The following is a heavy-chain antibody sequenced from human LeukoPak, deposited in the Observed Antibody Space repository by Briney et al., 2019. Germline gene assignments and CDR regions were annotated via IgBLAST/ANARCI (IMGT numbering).Heavy chain of an antibody. Sequence: GGSLRLSGAASAFTFTRDAMSWARPAPGKGREWVSALSADGGSTYYADSGKGRFTISRDNSRNTLFLQMNSLRAEDTAVYYCAKDAVRVGSCSSTSCYSDPVDYWGQGTLVTVSS. CDR3: AKDAVRVGSCSSTSCYSDPVDY. J-gene: IGHJ4*02. CDR1: AFTFTRDA. D-gene: IGHD2-2*01. V-gene: IGHV3-23*01. CDR2: LSADGGST.